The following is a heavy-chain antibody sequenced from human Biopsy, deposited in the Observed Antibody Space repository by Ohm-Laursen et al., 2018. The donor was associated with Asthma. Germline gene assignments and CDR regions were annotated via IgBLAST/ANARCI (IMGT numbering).Heavy chain of an antibody. V-gene: IGHV3-7*03. J-gene: IGHJ4*02. Sequence: SLRLSCAASGFTFGDYWMSWVRQVPGKGLEWVANIKHDGSEKNHVDSLKGRFTISRDNAKNSLYLQMNILRAEDTAVYYCAKDERLYYGSDSKYMQPVPLGDWGQGTLVIVSA. D-gene: IGHD3-10*01. CDR2: IKHDGSEK. CDR3: AKDERLYYGSDSKYMQPVPLGD. CDR1: GFTFGDYW.